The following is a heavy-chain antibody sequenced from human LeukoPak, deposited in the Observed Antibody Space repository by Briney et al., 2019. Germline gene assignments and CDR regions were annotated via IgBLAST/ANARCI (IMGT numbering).Heavy chain of an antibody. V-gene: IGHV3-53*01. CDR2: IYNGGST. J-gene: IGHJ4*02. Sequence: GGSLRLSCAASGFTVSSNYTSWVRQAPGKGLEWVSVIYNGGSTYYADSVKGRFTISRDNSKNTLYLQMNSLRAEDTAVYYCARGGYGYRWCYFDYWGQGTLVTVSS. CDR1: GFTVSSNY. CDR3: ARGGYGYRWCYFDY. D-gene: IGHD5-18*01.